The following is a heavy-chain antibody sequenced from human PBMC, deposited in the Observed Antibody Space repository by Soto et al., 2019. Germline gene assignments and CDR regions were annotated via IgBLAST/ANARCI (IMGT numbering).Heavy chain of an antibody. D-gene: IGHD3-16*01. J-gene: IGHJ4*02. CDR3: AQGTSGGPAPFDY. CDR1: GFTFSSYA. Sequence: GGSLSLSCAASGFTFSSYAMSWVRQAPGKGLEWVSAISGSGGSTYYADSVKGRFTISRDNSKNTLYLQMNSLRAEDTAAYYCAQGTSGGPAPFDYWGQGTLVTASS. CDR2: ISGSGGST. V-gene: IGHV3-23*01.